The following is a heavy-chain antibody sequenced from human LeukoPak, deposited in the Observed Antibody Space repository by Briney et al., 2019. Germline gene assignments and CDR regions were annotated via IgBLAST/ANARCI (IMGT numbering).Heavy chain of an antibody. Sequence: KPSETLSLTCTVSGGSISSGSYYWGWIRQPPGKGLEWIGSIYYSGSTYYNPSLKSRVTISVDTSKNQFSLKLSSVTAADTAVYYCARHTPYWFDPWGQGTLVTVSS. J-gene: IGHJ5*02. V-gene: IGHV4-39*01. CDR1: GGSISSGSYY. CDR3: ARHTPYWFDP. CDR2: IYYSGST. D-gene: IGHD2-15*01.